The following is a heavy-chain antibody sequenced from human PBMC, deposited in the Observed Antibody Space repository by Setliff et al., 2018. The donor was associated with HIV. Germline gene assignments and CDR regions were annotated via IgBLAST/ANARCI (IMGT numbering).Heavy chain of an antibody. Sequence: PSETLSLTCAVSGGPITNKYWSWIRQPPGKGLEWIGYIHTSGRTNYNYPFKTRATISRDTSKNQFSLRLSSVTAADTAVYYCASGRGRMGYYYYYGMDVWGQGTTVTVSS. CDR3: ASGRGRMGYYYYYGMDV. V-gene: IGHV4-4*09. D-gene: IGHD1-26*01. J-gene: IGHJ6*02. CDR1: GGPITNKY. CDR2: IHTSGRT.